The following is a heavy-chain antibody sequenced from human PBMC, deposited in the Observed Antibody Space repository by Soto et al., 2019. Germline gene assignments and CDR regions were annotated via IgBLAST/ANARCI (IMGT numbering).Heavy chain of an antibody. CDR1: GFTFSSYA. Sequence: GGSLRLSCAASGFTFSSYAMSWVRQAPGKGLEWVSAISGSGGSTYYADSVKGRFTISRDNSKNTLYLQMNSLRAEDTAVYYCAKDSSYGDYPFYMDVWGKGTTVTVSS. CDR3: AKDSSYGDYPFYMDV. D-gene: IGHD4-17*01. CDR2: ISGSGGST. J-gene: IGHJ6*03. V-gene: IGHV3-23*01.